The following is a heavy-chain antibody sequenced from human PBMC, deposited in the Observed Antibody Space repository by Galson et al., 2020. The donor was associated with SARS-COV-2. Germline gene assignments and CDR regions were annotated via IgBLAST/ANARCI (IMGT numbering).Heavy chain of an antibody. V-gene: IGHV3-7*04. D-gene: IGHD6-19*01. Sequence: QAGGSLRLSCAASGFTFSSYWMNWVRQAPGKGLEWVANIKQDGSAQYYVDSVKGRFTISRDNAKNSLYLQMNSLRAEDTAVYYCASDSSSGYLRYYFDYWGQGILVTVSS. CDR3: ASDSSSGYLRYYFDY. J-gene: IGHJ4*02. CDR2: IKQDGSAQ. CDR1: GFTFSSYW.